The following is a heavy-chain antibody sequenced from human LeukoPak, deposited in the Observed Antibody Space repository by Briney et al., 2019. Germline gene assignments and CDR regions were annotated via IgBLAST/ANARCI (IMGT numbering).Heavy chain of an antibody. CDR1: GYSMSSGYY. Sequence: TSETLSLTCTVSGYSMSSGYYWGWIRQPPGKGREWIGTIYRSGNTYYNPSLKSRVTISVDTSKNQVSLKLSSVTAADTAVYYCARLPGDSTIYDLWGQGTLVTVSS. CDR3: ARLPGDSTIYDL. J-gene: IGHJ5*02. V-gene: IGHV4-38-2*02. CDR2: IYRSGNT. D-gene: IGHD5/OR15-5a*01.